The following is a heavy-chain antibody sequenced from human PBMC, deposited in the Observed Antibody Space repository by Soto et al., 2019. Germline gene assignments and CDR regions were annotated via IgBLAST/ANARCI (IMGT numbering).Heavy chain of an antibody. V-gene: IGHV4-61*05. D-gene: IGHD6-13*01. J-gene: IGHJ4*02. CDR2: VYNSGST. CDR3: ARYRREAVAGYTLDN. CDR1: GGSISGSYYY. Sequence: SETLSLTCAVSGGSISGSYYYWAWLRQPPGKGLEWIGYVYNSGSTNYNPSLKSRVTISEDTSKSQFSLKVNSMTAADTAVYYCARYRREAVAGYTLDNWGQGILVTVSS.